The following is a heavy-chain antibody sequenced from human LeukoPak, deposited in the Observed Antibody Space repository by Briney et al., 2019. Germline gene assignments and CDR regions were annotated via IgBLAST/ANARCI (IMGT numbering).Heavy chain of an antibody. Sequence: SETLSLTCTVSGGSISSSSYYWGWIRQPPGKGLEWIGSIYYSGSTYYNPSLKSRVTISVDTSKNQFSLKLSSVPAADTAVYYCARDKRGGFEYWGQGTLVTVSS. D-gene: IGHD1-1*01. V-gene: IGHV4-39*07. CDR3: ARDKRGGFEY. CDR1: GGSISSSSYY. J-gene: IGHJ4*02. CDR2: IYYSGST.